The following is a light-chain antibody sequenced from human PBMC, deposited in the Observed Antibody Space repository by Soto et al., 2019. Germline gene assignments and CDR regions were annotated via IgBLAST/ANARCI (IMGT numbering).Light chain of an antibody. V-gene: IGKV3-15*01. Sequence: EIVLTQSPSTWPLSPGVRATLSCRASQSVSGYLAWYQQKPGQAPRLLIYDASTMATGVPARFSGSGSGTEFTLTISSLQSEDSAAYYCQQYSIWPPWTFGEGTKVXXK. CDR1: QSVSGY. J-gene: IGKJ1*01. CDR2: DAS. CDR3: QQYSIWPPWT.